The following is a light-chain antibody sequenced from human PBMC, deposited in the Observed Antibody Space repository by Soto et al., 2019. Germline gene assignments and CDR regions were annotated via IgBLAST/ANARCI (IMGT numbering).Light chain of an antibody. J-gene: IGKJ4*01. CDR1: QTITTY. V-gene: IGKV3D-15*01. CDR3: QQYHTWPIT. Sequence: IVLTQSPATLSLSTGERATLSCRASQTITTYLAWYQQKPGLPPRLLIYGASNRATGIPARFSGSGSGTEFTLTISSLQSEDCAIYYCQQYHTWPITFGGGTKVDI. CDR2: GAS.